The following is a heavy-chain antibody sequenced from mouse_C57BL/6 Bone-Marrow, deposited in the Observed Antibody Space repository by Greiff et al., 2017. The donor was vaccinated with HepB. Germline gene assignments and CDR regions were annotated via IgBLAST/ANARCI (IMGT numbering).Heavy chain of an antibody. CDR1: GFNIKDYY. Sequence: VQLQQSGAELVRPGASVKLSCTASGFNIKDYYMHWVKQRPEQGLEWIGRIDPEDGDTEYAPKFQGKATMTADTSSNTAYLQLSSLTSEDTAVYYCTTEKGYGYDWGYFDVWGTGTTVTVSS. CDR2: IDPEDGDT. J-gene: IGHJ1*03. D-gene: IGHD2-2*01. V-gene: IGHV14-1*01. CDR3: TTEKGYGYDWGYFDV.